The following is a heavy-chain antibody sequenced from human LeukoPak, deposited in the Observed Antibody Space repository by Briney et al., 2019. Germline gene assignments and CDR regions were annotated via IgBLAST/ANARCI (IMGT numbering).Heavy chain of an antibody. CDR2: IKQDGSET. CDR3: ARFWDHDISGYADAFDI. V-gene: IGHV3-7*01. J-gene: IGHJ3*02. Sequence: GGSMRLSCVASGFNFRSYWMSWVRQAPGKGLEWVATIKQDGSETPYVDSVKGRFTISRDNAKNSLDLQMNSLRADDTAVYYCARFWDHDISGYADAFDIWGQGTMVTVSS. CDR1: GFNFRSYW. D-gene: IGHD3-22*01.